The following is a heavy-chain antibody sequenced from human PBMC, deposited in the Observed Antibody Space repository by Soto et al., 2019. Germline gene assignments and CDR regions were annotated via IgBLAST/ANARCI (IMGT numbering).Heavy chain of an antibody. CDR2: ISPDGRTT. Sequence: LRLSCAASGFSFSHYWMHWVRQAPGKGLVWVPRISPDGRTTTYADSVKGRFTISRDNAKSTLYLQMNSLTVEDGAVYYCADSWLPTSYWGPGTLVTVSS. J-gene: IGHJ4*02. CDR3: ADSWLPTSY. D-gene: IGHD3-10*01. CDR1: GFSFSHYW. V-gene: IGHV3-74*01.